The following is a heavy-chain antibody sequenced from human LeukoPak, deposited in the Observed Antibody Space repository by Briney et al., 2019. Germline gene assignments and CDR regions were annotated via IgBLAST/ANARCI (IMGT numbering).Heavy chain of an antibody. CDR3: ARDHIVVVPAARDGMDV. V-gene: IGHV1-18*01. J-gene: IGHJ6*02. CDR2: ISAYNGNT. CDR1: GYTFTSYG. D-gene: IGHD2-2*01. Sequence: ASVKVSCKASGYTFTSYGISWVRQAPGQGLEWMGWISAYNGNTNYAQELQGRVTMTTDTSTSTAYMELRSLRSDDTAVYYCARDHIVVVPAARDGMDVWGQGTTVTVSS.